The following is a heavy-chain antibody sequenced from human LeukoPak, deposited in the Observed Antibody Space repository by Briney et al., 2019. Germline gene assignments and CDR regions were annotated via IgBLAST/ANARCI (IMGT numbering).Heavy chain of an antibody. Sequence: GGSLRLSCAASGFTFNTYSMNWVRQAPGKGLEWVSYISSTSGTIYYVDSVKGRFTISRDNAKNSLYLQMNSLRAEDTAVYYCAKDFYSWNSYMMDVWGQGTTVTVSS. CDR3: AKDFYSWNSYMMDV. CDR1: GFTFNTYS. V-gene: IGHV3-48*01. D-gene: IGHD1-7*01. J-gene: IGHJ6*02. CDR2: ISSTSGTI.